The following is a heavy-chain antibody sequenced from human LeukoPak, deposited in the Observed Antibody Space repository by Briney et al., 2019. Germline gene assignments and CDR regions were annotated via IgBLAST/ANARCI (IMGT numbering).Heavy chain of an antibody. Sequence: GGSLRLSCAASGFTFSSFAMSWVRQAPGKGLEWVSSISSSSSYIYYADSVKGRFTISRDNAKNSLYLQMNSLRAEDTAVYYCARGPSGGGYSYGYVPIHFDYWGQGTLVTVSS. CDR2: ISSSSSYI. V-gene: IGHV3-21*01. J-gene: IGHJ4*02. D-gene: IGHD5-18*01. CDR3: ARGPSGGGYSYGYVPIHFDY. CDR1: GFTFSSFA.